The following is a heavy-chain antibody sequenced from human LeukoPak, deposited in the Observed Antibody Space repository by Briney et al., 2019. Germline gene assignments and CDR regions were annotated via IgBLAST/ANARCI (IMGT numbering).Heavy chain of an antibody. CDR1: GGSISSYY. D-gene: IGHD5-12*01. V-gene: IGHV4-59*01. CDR2: IYYSGST. CDR3: ARDAGGYRP. Sequence: PSETLSLTCTVSGGSISSYYWRWIRQPPGRGLEWIGYIYYSGSTNYNPSLKSRVNISVDPSKNQFSLKLSSVTAADTAVYYCARDAGGYRPWGQGTLVTVSS. J-gene: IGHJ5*02.